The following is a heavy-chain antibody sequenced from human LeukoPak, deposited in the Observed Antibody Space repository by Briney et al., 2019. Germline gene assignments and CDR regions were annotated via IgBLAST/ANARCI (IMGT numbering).Heavy chain of an antibody. J-gene: IGHJ5*02. CDR3: ARPIVVAPGNWFDP. CDR2: IYYSGST. CDR1: GGSISSSSYY. D-gene: IGHD2-2*01. Sequence: SETLSLTCTVSGGSISSSSYYWGWIRQPPGKGLEWIGSIYYSGSTYYNPSLKSRVTISVDTSKNQFSLKLSSVTAADTAVYYCARPIVVAPGNWFDPWGQGTLVTVSS. V-gene: IGHV4-39*01.